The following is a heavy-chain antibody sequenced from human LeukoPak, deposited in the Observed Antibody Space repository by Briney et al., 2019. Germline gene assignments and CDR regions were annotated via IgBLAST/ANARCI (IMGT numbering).Heavy chain of an antibody. Sequence: GASVKVSCKASGYTFTGYYMHWVRQAPGQGLEWMGWINPNSGGTNYAQKFQGRVTMTRDTSISTAYMELSRLRSDDTAVYYCARVFFQLGAYYFDYWGQGTLVTVSS. V-gene: IGHV1-2*02. CDR1: GYTFTGYY. D-gene: IGHD7-27*01. J-gene: IGHJ4*02. CDR3: ARVFFQLGAYYFDY. CDR2: INPNSGGT.